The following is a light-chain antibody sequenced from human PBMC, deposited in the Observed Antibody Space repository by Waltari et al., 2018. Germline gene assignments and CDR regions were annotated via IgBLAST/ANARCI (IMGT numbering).Light chain of an antibody. CDR2: ASS. Sequence: IQLTQSPSSLSASVGDRVTITCRASQGISSYLAWYQQKPGKAPKLLIYASSSLQSGVPSRFSGSGSGTDFTLTISSLQPEDFATYYCQQLNTNPFTFGPGTTVDLK. J-gene: IGKJ3*01. CDR3: QQLNTNPFT. CDR1: QGISSY. V-gene: IGKV1-9*01.